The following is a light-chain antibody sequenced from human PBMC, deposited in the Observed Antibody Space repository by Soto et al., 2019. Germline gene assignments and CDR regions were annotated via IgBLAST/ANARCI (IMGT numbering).Light chain of an antibody. CDR2: AAS. Sequence: AQSPSSXSVPPKPTVSSTHRASQGISSCLAWYQQKPGQAXKXXXYAASSLKSGVPSRFSGSGSGTDFNLTIRCLQPEDCRTYYCHQAKSSPLTFGRGTNVEN. J-gene: IGKJ4*01. CDR1: QGISSC. CDR3: HQAKSSPLT. V-gene: IGKV1-12*01.